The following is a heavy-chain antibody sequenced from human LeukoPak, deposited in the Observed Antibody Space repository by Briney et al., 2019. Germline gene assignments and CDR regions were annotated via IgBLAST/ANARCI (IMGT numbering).Heavy chain of an antibody. V-gene: IGHV3-23*01. J-gene: IGHJ4*02. CDR2: TSGSGGST. Sequence: GGSLRLSCAASGFTFSSYGMTWVRQAPGKGLEWISGTSGSGGSTYYADSVKGRFTISRDNSKNTLYLQMNSLRAEDTAVYYCAKDRTQLRYFDWLTGFDYWGQGTLVTVSS. D-gene: IGHD3-9*01. CDR3: AKDRTQLRYFDWLTGFDY. CDR1: GFTFSSYG.